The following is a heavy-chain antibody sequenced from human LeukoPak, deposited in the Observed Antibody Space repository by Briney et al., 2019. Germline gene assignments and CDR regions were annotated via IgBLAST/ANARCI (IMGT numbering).Heavy chain of an antibody. V-gene: IGHV3-23*01. CDR3: AKAPQYTARHMDV. Sequence: QAGGSLRLSCAASGFTFSNYGMSWVRQAPGKGLEWVSAISGSGSGTYYADSVKGRITISRDNSKNTLFLQMNSLRVEDTAVYYCAKAPQYTARHMDVWGQGTTVTVSS. CDR1: GFTFSNYG. J-gene: IGHJ6*02. D-gene: IGHD5-18*01. CDR2: ISGSGSGT.